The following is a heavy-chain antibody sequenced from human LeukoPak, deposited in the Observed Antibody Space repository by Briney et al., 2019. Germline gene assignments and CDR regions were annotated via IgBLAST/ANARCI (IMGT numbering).Heavy chain of an antibody. CDR3: ARFAQLERRGRGYFDY. CDR2: IIPIFGTA. V-gene: IGHV1-69*06. D-gene: IGHD1-1*01. Sequence: GASVKVSCKASGGTFSSYAISWVRQAPGQGLEWMGGIIPIFGTANYAQKFQGRVTITADKSTSTAYMELSSLRSEDTAVYYCARFAQLERRGRGYFDYWGQGTLVTVSS. CDR1: GGTFSSYA. J-gene: IGHJ4*02.